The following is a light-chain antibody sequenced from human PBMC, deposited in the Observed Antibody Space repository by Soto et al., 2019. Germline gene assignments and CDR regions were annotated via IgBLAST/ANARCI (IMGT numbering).Light chain of an antibody. J-gene: IGLJ1*01. V-gene: IGLV2-14*01. Sequence: QSVLTQPASVSGSPGQSITISCTGTSSDVGGYNYVSWYQQHPGKAPKLMIYDVSNRPSGVSNRFSGSKSGHTASLTISGLQAEDEADYYCSSYTSSSPYVFGTGTKVTVL. CDR2: DVS. CDR3: SSYTSSSPYV. CDR1: SSDVGGYNY.